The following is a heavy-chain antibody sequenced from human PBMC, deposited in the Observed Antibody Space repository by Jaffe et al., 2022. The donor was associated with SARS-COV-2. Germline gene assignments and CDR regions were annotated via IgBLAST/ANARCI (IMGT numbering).Heavy chain of an antibody. CDR3: ARVASDGSGYWGH. J-gene: IGHJ4*02. V-gene: IGHV3-7*03. CDR2: INQGGSEK. Sequence: EVQLVESGGGLVQPGGSLRLSCAASGFTFSAHWMSWVRQAPGKGLEWVANINQGGSEKRYVDSVKGRFTISRDNAETSLYLQLSSLRAEDTALYYCARVASDGSGYWGHWGQGTLVTVSS. CDR1: GFTFSAHW. D-gene: IGHD2-15*01.